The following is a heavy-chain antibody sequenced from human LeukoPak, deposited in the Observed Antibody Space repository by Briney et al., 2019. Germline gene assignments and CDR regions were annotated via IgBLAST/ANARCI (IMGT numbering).Heavy chain of an antibody. J-gene: IGHJ4*02. Sequence: GGSLRLSCAASGFTFSGFWMTWVRRAPGKGLEGVANIKQEGSEKYYVDSVKGRFTISRDNAKNSLHLQLNSLRVEDTAFYYCARASLSSGWPRNDYWGQGTLVTVSS. CDR1: GFTFSGFW. CDR3: ARASLSSGWPRNDY. CDR2: IKQEGSEK. D-gene: IGHD6-19*01. V-gene: IGHV3-7*01.